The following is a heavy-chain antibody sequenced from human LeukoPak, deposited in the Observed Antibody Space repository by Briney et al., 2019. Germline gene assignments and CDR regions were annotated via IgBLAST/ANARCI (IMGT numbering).Heavy chain of an antibody. V-gene: IGHV1-69*05. CDR1: GGTFSSYA. CDR2: IIPIFGTA. Sequence: ASVKVSCKASGGTFSSYAISWVRQAPGQGLEWMGGIIPIFGTANYAQKFQGRVTITTDESTSTAYMELSSLRSEDTAVYYCARGGAHTDAFDIWGQGTMVTVSS. D-gene: IGHD3-16*01. CDR3: ARGGAHTDAFDI. J-gene: IGHJ3*02.